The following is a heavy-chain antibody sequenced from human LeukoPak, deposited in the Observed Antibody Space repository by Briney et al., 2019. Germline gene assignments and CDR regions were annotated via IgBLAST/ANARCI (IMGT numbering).Heavy chain of an antibody. CDR1: GYTFTSYG. V-gene: IGHV1-18*01. D-gene: IGHD3-3*01. Sequence: ASVKVSCEASGYTFTSYGISWVRQAPGQGLEWMGWISAYNGNTNYAQKLQGRVTMTTDTSTSTAYMELRSLRSDDTAVYYCARVYYDFWSGYYRATYFDYWGQGTLVTVSS. CDR2: ISAYNGNT. J-gene: IGHJ4*02. CDR3: ARVYYDFWSGYYRATYFDY.